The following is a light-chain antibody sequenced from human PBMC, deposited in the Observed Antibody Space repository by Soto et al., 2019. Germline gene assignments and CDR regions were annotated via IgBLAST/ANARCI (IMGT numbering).Light chain of an antibody. CDR2: GAS. CDR1: QGVNSN. J-gene: IGKJ1*01. V-gene: IGKV3-15*01. Sequence: NVLTQSPGTLSLSPGERATLCCRASQGVNSNLAWYQQKPGQAPRLLIYGASTRATGIPARFSGSGSGTEFTLTISSLQSEDFAVYYCQQYNNWPRTFGQGTKVDIK. CDR3: QQYNNWPRT.